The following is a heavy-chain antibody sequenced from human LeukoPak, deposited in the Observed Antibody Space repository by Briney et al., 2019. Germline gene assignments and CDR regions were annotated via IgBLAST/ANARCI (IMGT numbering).Heavy chain of an antibody. D-gene: IGHD4-17*01. CDR3: ASREMTTVTRYYFDY. CDR1: GGSFNGYY. CDR2: INHSGST. V-gene: IGHV4-34*01. J-gene: IGHJ4*02. Sequence: SETLSLTCAVYGGSFNGYYWSWIRQPPGKGLEWIGEINHSGSTNYNPSLKSRVTISVDTSKNQFSLKLSSVTAADTAVYYCASREMTTVTRYYFDYWGQGTLVTVSS.